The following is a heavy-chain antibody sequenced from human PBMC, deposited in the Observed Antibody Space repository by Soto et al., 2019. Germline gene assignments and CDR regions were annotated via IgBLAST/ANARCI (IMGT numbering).Heavy chain of an antibody. J-gene: IGHJ5*02. D-gene: IGHD6-19*01. Sequence: QVQLVQSGAEEKKPAASVKVSCKASGYTFTSYAMHWVRQAPGQRLEWMGWINAGNGNTKYSQKFQGRVTITRDTSASTAYMELSSLRSEDTAVYYCARDVAVAGTGWFDPWGQGTLVTVSS. V-gene: IGHV1-3*05. CDR1: GYTFTSYA. CDR2: INAGNGNT. CDR3: ARDVAVAGTGWFDP.